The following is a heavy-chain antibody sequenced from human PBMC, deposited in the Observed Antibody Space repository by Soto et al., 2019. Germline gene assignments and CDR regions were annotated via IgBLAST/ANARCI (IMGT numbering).Heavy chain of an antibody. CDR2: IYHSGST. CDR3: ARETISQPLGGFDY. CDR1: GGSISSGGYS. J-gene: IGHJ4*02. Sequence: QLQLQESGSGLVKPSQTLSLTCAVSGGSISSGGYSWSWIRQPPGKGLEWIGYIYHSGSTYYNPSLKSRVTISVDRSTNQFSLKLSSVTAADTAVYYCARETISQPLGGFDYWGQGTLVTVSS. D-gene: IGHD1-1*01. V-gene: IGHV4-30-2*01.